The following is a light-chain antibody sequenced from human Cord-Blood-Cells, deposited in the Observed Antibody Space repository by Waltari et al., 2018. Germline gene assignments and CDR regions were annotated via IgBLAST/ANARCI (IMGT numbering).Light chain of an antibody. V-gene: IGLV2-18*02. CDR1: SRAVGSYTL. Sequence: QSALPQPPSVSGSPGQSVTISCTGTSRAVGSYTLVPWYQHPPGTAPKLMIYEVSNRPSGVPDRFSGSKSGNTASLTISGLQAEDEADYYCSSYTSSSTLVFGGGTKLTVL. CDR3: SSYTSSSTLV. J-gene: IGLJ3*02. CDR2: EVS.